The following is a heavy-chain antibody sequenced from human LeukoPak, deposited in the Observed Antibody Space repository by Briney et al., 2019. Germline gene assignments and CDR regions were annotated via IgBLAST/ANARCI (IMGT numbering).Heavy chain of an antibody. J-gene: IGHJ5*02. CDR3: ARGKGWFAP. V-gene: IGHV5-10-1*01. CDR2: IDPSDSYT. Sequence: GESLKISCKGSGYHFTRNWISWVRQMPGKGLEWMGRIDPSDSYTNYSPSFQGLVTISVDKSTSTAYLQWSSLKASDTAMYYCARGKGWFAPWGRGTLVTVSS. CDR1: GYHFTRNW.